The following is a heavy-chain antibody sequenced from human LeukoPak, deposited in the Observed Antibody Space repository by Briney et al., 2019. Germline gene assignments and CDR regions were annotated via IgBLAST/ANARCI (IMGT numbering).Heavy chain of an antibody. J-gene: IGHJ4*02. CDR2: ITASGDNT. CDR1: GFTFGSNV. CDR3: AKQGYSSWYEY. D-gene: IGHD6-13*01. V-gene: IGHV3-23*01. Sequence: PGGFLRLSCAASGFTFGSNVMSWVRQAPGKGLEWVSAITASGDNTYYADSVKGRLTISRDNSKNTLYLQMSSLRAEDTAVYYCAKQGYSSWYEYWGQGTLVTVSS.